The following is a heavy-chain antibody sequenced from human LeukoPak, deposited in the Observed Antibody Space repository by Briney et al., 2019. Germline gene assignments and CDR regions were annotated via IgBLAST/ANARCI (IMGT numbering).Heavy chain of an antibody. CDR3: AKDTVAGPPEYYFDY. Sequence: GGSLRLSCAASGFTFSNYGMHWVRQAPGKGLEWVAVISYDGSNKYYADSVKGRFTISRDNSKNTLYLQMDSLRAEDTAVYYCAKDTVAGPPEYYFDYWGQGTLVTVSS. CDR1: GFTFSNYG. CDR2: ISYDGSNK. D-gene: IGHD6-19*01. V-gene: IGHV3-30*18. J-gene: IGHJ4*02.